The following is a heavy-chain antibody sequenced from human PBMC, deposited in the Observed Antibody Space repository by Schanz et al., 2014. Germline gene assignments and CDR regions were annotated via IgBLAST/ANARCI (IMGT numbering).Heavy chain of an antibody. CDR3: ARAGATLSQ. CDR1: GYTFTDYH. Sequence: QVQLVQSGAEVKKPGASVKVSCKSSGYTFTDYHIHWVRQAPGQGLEYMGRINPNSGGTTYAQKFQGRVTMTRDTSSSTAYMELSSLRSDDTAVYYCARAGATLSQWGQGTLVTVSS. D-gene: IGHD1-26*01. J-gene: IGHJ4*02. CDR2: INPNSGGT. V-gene: IGHV1-2*06.